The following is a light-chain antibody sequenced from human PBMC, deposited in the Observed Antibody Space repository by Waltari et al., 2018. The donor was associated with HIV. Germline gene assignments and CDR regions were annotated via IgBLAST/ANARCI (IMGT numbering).Light chain of an antibody. J-gene: IGLJ1*01. CDR1: SSNIGRTY. CDR3: AAWNDRLSGYV. V-gene: IGLV1-47*01. Sequence: QSVLTHPPSASGTPGQRVTISCSGSSSNIGRTYVYWYPQLPGTATKTLIYTNNQRPSGVPDRVSGSKSGTSASLAISGLRSEDEADYYCAAWNDRLSGYVFGTGTKVTV. CDR2: TNN.